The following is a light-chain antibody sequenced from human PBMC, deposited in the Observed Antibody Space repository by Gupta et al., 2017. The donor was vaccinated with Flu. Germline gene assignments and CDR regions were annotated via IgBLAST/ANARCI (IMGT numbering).Light chain of an antibody. CDR3: KQESSFPFT. CDR1: QSISGW. Sequence: ASAGGSGTIPSRASQSISGWLAWNQPKPGKAPKLLIYKASYVDRGVPSRFSGSGSGTEFTLTITSLQPDDFATYYCKQESSFPFTFGQGTKLE. V-gene: IGKV1-5*03. J-gene: IGKJ2*01. CDR2: KAS.